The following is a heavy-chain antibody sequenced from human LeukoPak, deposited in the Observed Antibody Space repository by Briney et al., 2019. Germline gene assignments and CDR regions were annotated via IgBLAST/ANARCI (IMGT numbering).Heavy chain of an antibody. Sequence: GGSLRLSCAASGFTFSNYWMIWVRQAPGKGLEWVGNIKQEGSEKRYADSVRGRFSISRDNAQASLYLQMSSLRAEDTAVYYCARASDPWLQLTWGQGTLVTVSS. V-gene: IGHV3-7*05. CDR2: IKQEGSEK. CDR3: ARASDPWLQLT. D-gene: IGHD5-24*01. J-gene: IGHJ5*02. CDR1: GFTFSNYW.